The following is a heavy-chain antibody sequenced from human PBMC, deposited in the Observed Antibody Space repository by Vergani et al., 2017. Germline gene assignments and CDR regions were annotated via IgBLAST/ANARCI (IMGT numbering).Heavy chain of an antibody. D-gene: IGHD2-8*01. CDR3: ARANVQIPGDP. V-gene: IGHV1-69*01. Sequence: QVQLVQSGAEVKKPGSSVKVSCKASGGTFSSYAISWVRQAPGQGLEWMGGIIPIFGTANYAQKFQGRVTITADESTSTAYMALSSLRSGDTAVYYCARANVQIPGDPWGQGTLVTVSS. CDR2: IIPIFGTA. CDR1: GGTFSSYA. J-gene: IGHJ5*02.